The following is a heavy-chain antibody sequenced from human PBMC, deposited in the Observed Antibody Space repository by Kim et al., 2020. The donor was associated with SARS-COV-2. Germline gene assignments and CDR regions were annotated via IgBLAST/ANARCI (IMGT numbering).Heavy chain of an antibody. Sequence: SETLSLTCTVSGGSISSYYWSWIRQPPGKGLEWIGYIYYSGSTNYNPSLKSRVTISVDTSKNQFSLKLSSVTAADTAVYYCAGGARYGSGNFDYWGQGTLFTVSS. D-gene: IGHD3-10*01. J-gene: IGHJ4*02. V-gene: IGHV4-59*01. CDR1: GGSISSYY. CDR3: AGGARYGSGNFDY. CDR2: IYYSGST.